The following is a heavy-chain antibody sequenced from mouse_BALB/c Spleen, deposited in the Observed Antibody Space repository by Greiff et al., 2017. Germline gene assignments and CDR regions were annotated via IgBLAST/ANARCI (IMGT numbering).Heavy chain of an antibody. CDR2: ISYDGSN. CDR3: ARDLSFTTAYFDY. Sequence: EVQVVESGPGLVKPSQSLSLTCSVTGYSITSGYYWNWIRQFPGNKLEWMGYISYDGSNNYNPSLKNRISITRDTSKNQFFLKLNSVTTEDTATYYCARDLSFTTAYFDYWGQGTTLTVSS. J-gene: IGHJ2*01. D-gene: IGHD1-2*01. V-gene: IGHV3-6*02. CDR1: GYSITSGYY.